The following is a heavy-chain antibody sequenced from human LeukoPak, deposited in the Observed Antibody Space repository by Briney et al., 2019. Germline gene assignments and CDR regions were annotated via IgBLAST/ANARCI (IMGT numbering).Heavy chain of an antibody. CDR1: GGSISSTSYY. CDR2: IYYSGTT. Sequence: SGTLSLTCNVSGGSISSTSYYWGWIRQPPGKGLEWIGSIYYSGTTYYSPSLKSRVTISVHTSKNQFSLKLSSVTAADTAVYYCARQQCNGGSCYSRAIWFDPWGQGTLVTVSS. V-gene: IGHV4-39*01. D-gene: IGHD2-15*01. CDR3: ARQQCNGGSCYSRAIWFDP. J-gene: IGHJ5*02.